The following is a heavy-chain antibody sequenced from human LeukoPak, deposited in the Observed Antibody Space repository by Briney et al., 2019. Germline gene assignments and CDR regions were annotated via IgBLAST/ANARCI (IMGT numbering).Heavy chain of an antibody. CDR3: ARESGSYHGNDY. CDR2: INPYNGGT. J-gene: IGHJ4*02. CDR1: GYTFTGYY. V-gene: IGHV1-2*06. D-gene: IGHD1-26*01. Sequence: ASVKVSCKASGYTFTGYYMHWVRQAPGQGLEWMGRINPYNGGTNCAQKFQGRVTMTGDTSISTAYMELNSLRSDDTAMYYCARESGSYHGNDYWGQGTLVTVSS.